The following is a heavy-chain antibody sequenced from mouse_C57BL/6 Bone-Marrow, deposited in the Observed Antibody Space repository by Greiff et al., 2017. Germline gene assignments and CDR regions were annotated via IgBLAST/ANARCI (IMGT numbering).Heavy chain of an antibody. Sequence: EVQLVESGGGLVKPGGSLKLSCAASGFTFSSYAMSWVRQTPEKRLEWVATISDGASYTYYPDNVKGRFTLSRDNAKNNLYLQMSHLESEVTAMYYDARDCAWFAYWGQGTLVTVSA. CDR3: ARDCAWFAY. CDR1: GFTFSSYA. V-gene: IGHV5-4*01. J-gene: IGHJ3*01. CDR2: ISDGASYT.